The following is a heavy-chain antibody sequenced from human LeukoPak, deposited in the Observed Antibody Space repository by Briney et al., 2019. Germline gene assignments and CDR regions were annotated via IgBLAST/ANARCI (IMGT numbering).Heavy chain of an antibody. D-gene: IGHD5-12*01. J-gene: IGHJ5*02. V-gene: IGHV4-34*01. CDR3: ARGGYSGYDFWFDP. CDR1: GGSFSGYY. CDR2: INHSGST. Sequence: KPSETLSLTCAVYGGSFSGYYWSWIRQPPGEGLEWIGEINHSGSTNYNPSLKSRVTISVDTSKNQFSLKLSSVTAADTAVYYCARGGYSGYDFWFDPWGQGTLVTVSS.